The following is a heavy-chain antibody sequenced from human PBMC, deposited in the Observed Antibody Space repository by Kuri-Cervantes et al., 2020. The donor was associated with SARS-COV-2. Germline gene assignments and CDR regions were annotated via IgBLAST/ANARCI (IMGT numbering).Heavy chain of an antibody. CDR1: GFTLSSYA. D-gene: IGHD3-22*01. Sequence: GESLKISCAASGFTLSSYAMHWVRQAPGKGLEWVAVISYDGSNKYYADSVKGRFTISRDNSKNTLYLQMNSLRAEDTAVYYCARLDSSGYNENWFDPWGQGTLVTVSS. V-gene: IGHV3-30-3*01. J-gene: IGHJ5*02. CDR3: ARLDSSGYNENWFDP. CDR2: ISYDGSNK.